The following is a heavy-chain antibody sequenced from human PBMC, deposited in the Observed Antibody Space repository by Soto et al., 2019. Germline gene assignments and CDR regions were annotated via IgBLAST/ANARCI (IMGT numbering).Heavy chain of an antibody. V-gene: IGHV1-3*01. D-gene: IGHD1-26*01. CDR3: ARGGSLYWYFAL. Sequence: QVQLVQSGAEVKKPGASVKVSCKASGYTFTSYAMDWVRQAPGQRLEWMGWINAGNGNTKYSQKFQGRVTITRDTSASTPYMELSSLRSEDTAVYYCARGGSLYWYFALWGRGTLVSVSS. CDR1: GYTFTSYA. J-gene: IGHJ2*01. CDR2: INAGNGNT.